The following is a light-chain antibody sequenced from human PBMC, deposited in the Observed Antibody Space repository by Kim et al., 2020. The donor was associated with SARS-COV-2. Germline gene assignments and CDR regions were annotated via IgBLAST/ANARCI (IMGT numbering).Light chain of an antibody. CDR3: QQNYSTPQT. V-gene: IGKV1-39*01. CDR2: AAS. J-gene: IGKJ1*01. Sequence: ASVGDRVTITCRASQTVSTFLNWYQQRPGKAPELLIYAASSLQSGVPSRFSGSGSGTDFTLTISSLQPEDFATYYCQQNYSTPQTFGQGTKVDIK. CDR1: QTVSTF.